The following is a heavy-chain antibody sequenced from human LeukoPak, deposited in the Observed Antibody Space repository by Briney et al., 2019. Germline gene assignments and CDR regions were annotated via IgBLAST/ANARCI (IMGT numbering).Heavy chain of an antibody. CDR2: IYYSGCT. D-gene: IGHD3-10*01. CDR1: GGSISSSSYY. J-gene: IGHJ4*02. Sequence: PSETLSLTCTVSGGSISSSSYYWGWIRQPPGKGLEWIGGIYYSGCTYYNPSLKSRVTISVDTSRNQFSLKLSSVTAADTAVYYCARSAMVRGVTWFPFRQYYFDYWGQGTLVTVSS. V-gene: IGHV4-39*07. CDR3: ARSAMVRGVTWFPFRQYYFDY.